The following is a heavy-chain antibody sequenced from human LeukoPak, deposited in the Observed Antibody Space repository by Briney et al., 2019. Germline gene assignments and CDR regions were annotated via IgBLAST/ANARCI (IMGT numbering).Heavy chain of an antibody. CDR2: INHSGST. CDR1: GASISSYY. V-gene: IGHV4-34*01. Sequence: SETLSLTCTVSGASISSYYWSWIRQPPGKGLEWIGEINHSGSTNYNPSLKSRVTISVDTSKNQFSLKLSSVTAADTAVYCARAPAFIAAAGSNWFDPWGQGTLVSVSS. CDR3: ARAPAFIAAAGSNWFDP. D-gene: IGHD6-13*01. J-gene: IGHJ5*02.